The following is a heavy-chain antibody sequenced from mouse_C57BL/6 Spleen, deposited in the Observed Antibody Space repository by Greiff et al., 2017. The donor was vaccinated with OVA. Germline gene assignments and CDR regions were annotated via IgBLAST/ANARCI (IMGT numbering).Heavy chain of an antibody. CDR2: YPGSGNTY. D-gene: IGHD2-3*01. CDR3: RWLLRPYAMDY. J-gene: IGHJ4*01. CDR1: YTFTDYYM. V-gene: IGHV1-83*01. Sequence: VQLKESGPELVKPGASVKMSCKASGYTFTDYYMHWVKQKPGKGLEWIGEIYPGSGNTYYNEKFKGKATLTADTSSSTAYMQLSSLTSEDSAVYFCARWLLRPYAMDYWGQGTSVTVSS.